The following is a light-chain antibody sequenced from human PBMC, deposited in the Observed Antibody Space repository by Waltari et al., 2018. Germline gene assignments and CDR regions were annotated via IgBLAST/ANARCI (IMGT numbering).Light chain of an antibody. J-gene: IGKJ5*01. CDR1: QDINNY. CDR2: DVS. CDR3: QPYDTLPPIT. Sequence: DIQMTQSPSSLSVSVGDRVTITCQASQDINNYLNWWQQKPGKAPKLLIYDVSNFDTGVPSRFSGSGSGTDFIFTINSLQPEDIATYYCQPYDTLPPITFGQGTRLEIK. V-gene: IGKV1-33*01.